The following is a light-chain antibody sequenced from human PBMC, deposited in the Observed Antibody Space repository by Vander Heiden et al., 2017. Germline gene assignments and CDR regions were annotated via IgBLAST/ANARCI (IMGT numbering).Light chain of an antibody. CDR2: DAS. J-gene: IGKJ4*01. CDR3: QQRSNGHPYIT. V-gene: IGKV3-11*01. Sequence: EIVLTQSPATLSLSPGERATLSCRASQSVSSYLAWYQQKPGQAPRLLIYDASNRATGIKARFSGSGDGTDLNLTISSREPEDFAVYYCQQRSNGHPYITFGGGTKVEIK. CDR1: QSVSSY.